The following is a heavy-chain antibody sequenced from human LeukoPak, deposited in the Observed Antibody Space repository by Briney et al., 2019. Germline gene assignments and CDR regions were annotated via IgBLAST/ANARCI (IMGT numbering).Heavy chain of an antibody. Sequence: AGGSLRLSCAASGFTVSSNYMSWVRQAPGKGLEWVSVIYSGGSTYYADSVKGRFTISRDNSKNTLYLQMNSLRAEDTAVYYCAGGSGRYYYYGMDVWGQGTTVTVSS. V-gene: IGHV3-53*01. D-gene: IGHD3-10*01. CDR3: AGGSGRYYYYGMDV. CDR2: IYSGGST. CDR1: GFTVSSNY. J-gene: IGHJ6*02.